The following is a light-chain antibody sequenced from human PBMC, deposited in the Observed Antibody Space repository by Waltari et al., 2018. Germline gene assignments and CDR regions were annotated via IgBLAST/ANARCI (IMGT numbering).Light chain of an antibody. Sequence: DIQMTQSPSSLSASVGDNVTISCRASQGINRDLNWFQLKPGKTPNLLIYDITTLHSGVPSRFSGSGSGTELTLTIRNLRPEDFAVYYCLQHSTYPFTFGQGTKVEIK. CDR1: QGINRD. CDR3: LQHSTYPFT. CDR2: DIT. V-gene: IGKV1-17*02. J-gene: IGKJ2*01.